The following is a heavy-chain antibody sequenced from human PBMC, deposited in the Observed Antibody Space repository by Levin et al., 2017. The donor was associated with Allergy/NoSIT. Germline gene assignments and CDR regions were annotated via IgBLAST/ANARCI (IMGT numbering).Heavy chain of an antibody. J-gene: IGHJ6*02. D-gene: IGHD2-15*01. CDR2: INGSSTTI. CDR3: ARGVTTVGVALRGGGYCSGGNCYYFGMDV. V-gene: IGHV3-48*01. CDR1: GFTFSYYS. Sequence: GGSLRLSCAASGFTFSYYSMNWVRQTPGKGLEWVSYINGSSTTIYYADSVKGRFTISRDNAKNSLYLQMNSLRAEDTAVYYCARGVTTVGVALRGGGYCSGGNCYYFGMDVWGQGTTVTVSS.